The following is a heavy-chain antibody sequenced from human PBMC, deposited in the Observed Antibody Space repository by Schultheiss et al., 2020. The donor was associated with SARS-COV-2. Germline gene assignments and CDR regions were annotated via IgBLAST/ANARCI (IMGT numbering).Heavy chain of an antibody. Sequence: SVKVSCKASGYTFTSYGISWVRQAPGQGLEWMGGIIPIFGTANYAQKFQGRVTITADESTSTAYMELSRLRSDDTAVYYCARITEADYWGQGTLVTVSS. CDR2: IIPIFGTA. J-gene: IGHJ4*02. V-gene: IGHV1-69*13. D-gene: IGHD1-14*01. CDR1: GYTFTSYG. CDR3: ARITEADY.